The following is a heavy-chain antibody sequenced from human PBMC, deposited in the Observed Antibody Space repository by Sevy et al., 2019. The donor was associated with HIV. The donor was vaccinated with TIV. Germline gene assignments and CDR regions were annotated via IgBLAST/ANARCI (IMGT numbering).Heavy chain of an antibody. V-gene: IGHV3-21*01. CDR1: GFTFSSYS. J-gene: IGHJ6*02. CDR3: ARDRGSTSHYYYYGMDV. CDR2: ISSSSSYI. Sequence: GGSLRLSCAASGFTFSSYSMNWVRQAPGKGLEWVSSISSSSSYIYYADSVKGRFTISRDNAKNSLYLQMNSLGAEDTAVYYCARDRGSTSHYYYYGMDVWGQGTTVTVSS. D-gene: IGHD2-2*01.